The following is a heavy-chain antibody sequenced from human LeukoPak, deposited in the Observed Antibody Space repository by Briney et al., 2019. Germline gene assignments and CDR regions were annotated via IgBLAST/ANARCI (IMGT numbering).Heavy chain of an antibody. J-gene: IGHJ4*02. CDR1: GGTFSSYA. V-gene: IGHV1-69*05. CDR2: IIPLFGAA. CDR3: ARGAGTRAIHY. D-gene: IGHD1-7*01. Sequence: SVKISCKASGGTFSSYAISWVRQAPGQGLEWMVGIIPLFGAAQYAQRFQGRVTIITDEFTTTAYFVLSSLRSEDTAVYYCARGAGTRAIHYWGQGTLVTVSS.